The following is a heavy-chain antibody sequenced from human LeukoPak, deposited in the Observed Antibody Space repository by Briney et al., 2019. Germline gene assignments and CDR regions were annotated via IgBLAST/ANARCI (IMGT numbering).Heavy chain of an antibody. CDR2: ISAYNGNT. Sequence: ASVKVSCKASGYTFTSYGISWVRQAPGQGLEWMGWISAYNGNTNYAQKFQGRVTITADESTSTAYMELSSLRSEDTAVYYCARGSTGVWWFDPWGQGTLVTVSS. CDR1: GYTFTSYG. D-gene: IGHD2-21*01. CDR3: ARGSTGVWWFDP. V-gene: IGHV1-18*01. J-gene: IGHJ5*02.